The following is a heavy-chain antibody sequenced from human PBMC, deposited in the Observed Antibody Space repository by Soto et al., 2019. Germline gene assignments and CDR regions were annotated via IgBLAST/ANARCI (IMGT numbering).Heavy chain of an antibody. V-gene: IGHV1-69*12. CDR3: ARALLVGATQRGLDY. CDR1: GGTFSSYA. Sequence: QVQLVQSGAEVKKPGSSVKVSCKASGGTFSSYAISWVRQAPGQGLEWMGGIIPIFGTANYAQKFQGRVTIXXDXSXXTAYMELSSLRSEDTAVYYCARALLVGATQRGLDYWGQGTLVTVSS. D-gene: IGHD1-26*01. J-gene: IGHJ4*02. CDR2: IIPIFGTA.